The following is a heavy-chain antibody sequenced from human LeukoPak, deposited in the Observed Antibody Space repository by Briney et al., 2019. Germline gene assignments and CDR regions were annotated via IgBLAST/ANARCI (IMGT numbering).Heavy chain of an antibody. CDR2: IRYDGSNK. CDR3: ARVYDPSLEDDAFDI. Sequence: GGSPRLSCAASGFTFSSYGMHWVRQAPGKGLGWVAFIRYDGSNKYYADSVKGRFTISRDNSKNTLYLQMNSLRAEDTAVYYCARVYDPSLEDDAFDIWGQGTMVTVSS. V-gene: IGHV3-30*02. D-gene: IGHD1-1*01. J-gene: IGHJ3*02. CDR1: GFTFSSYG.